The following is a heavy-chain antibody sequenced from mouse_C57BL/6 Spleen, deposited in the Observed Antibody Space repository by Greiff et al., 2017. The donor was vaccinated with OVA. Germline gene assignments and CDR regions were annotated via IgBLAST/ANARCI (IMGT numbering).Heavy chain of an antibody. Sequence: QVQLQQSGAELVRPGASVKLSCKASGYTFTDYYINWVKQRPGQGLEWIARIYPGSGNTYYNEKFKGKATLTAEKSSSTAYMQLSSLTSEDSAVYFCARSESGYAMDYWGQGTSVTVSS. CDR3: ARSESGYAMDY. J-gene: IGHJ4*01. D-gene: IGHD1-3*01. CDR1: GYTFTDYY. V-gene: IGHV1-76*01. CDR2: IYPGSGNT.